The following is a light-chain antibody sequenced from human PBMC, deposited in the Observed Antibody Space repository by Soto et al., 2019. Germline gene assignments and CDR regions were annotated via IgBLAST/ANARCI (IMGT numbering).Light chain of an antibody. V-gene: IGLV2-8*01. J-gene: IGLJ2*01. CDR3: CSYAGSNNYAI. CDR2: EVS. Sequence: QSVLTQPPSASGSPGQSVTISCTGTSSDIGGYNYVSWYQQHPGKAPKLMIYEVSKRPSGVPDRFSGSKSGNTASLTVSGLQADDEADYYCCSYAGSNNYAIFGGGTQLTVL. CDR1: SSDIGGYNY.